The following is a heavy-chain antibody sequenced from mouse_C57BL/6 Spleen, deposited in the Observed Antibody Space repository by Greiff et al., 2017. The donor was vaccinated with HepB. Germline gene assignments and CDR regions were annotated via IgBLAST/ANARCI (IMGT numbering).Heavy chain of an antibody. CDR2: IYPSDSET. CDR1: GYTFTSYW. CDR3: ARGGIGTRYFDY. J-gene: IGHJ2*01. D-gene: IGHD3-3*01. V-gene: IGHV1-61*01. Sequence: QVQLQQPGAELVRPGSSVKLSCKASGYTFTSYWMDWVKQRPGQGLEWIGNIYPSDSETHYNQKFKDKATLTVDKSSSTAYMQLSSLTSEDSAVYYCARGGIGTRYFDYWGQGTTLTVSS.